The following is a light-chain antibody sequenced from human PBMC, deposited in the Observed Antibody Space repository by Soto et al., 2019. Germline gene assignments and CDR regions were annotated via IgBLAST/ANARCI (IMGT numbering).Light chain of an antibody. CDR1: QSIRSTY. CDR2: HAS. CDR3: QQYGSLLYT. J-gene: IGKJ2*01. V-gene: IGKV3-20*01. Sequence: EIVLTQSPGSLSLSPGEMATLSCRASQSIRSTYVAWYQQKPGQAPRLLIFHASNRATGIPDRFSGSGSGTDFTLTISRLEPEDSAVYYCQQYGSLLYTFGQGTKVEIK.